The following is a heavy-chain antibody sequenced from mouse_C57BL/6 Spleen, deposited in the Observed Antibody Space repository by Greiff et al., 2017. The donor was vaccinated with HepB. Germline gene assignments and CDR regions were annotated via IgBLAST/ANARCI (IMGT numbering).Heavy chain of an antibody. CDR2: INPNNGGT. CDR3: ARNYYYSSRQGWYFYV. D-gene: IGHD1-1*01. J-gene: IGHJ1*03. Sequence: VQLQQSGPELVKPGASVKISCKASGYTFTDYYMNWVKQSHGKSLEWIGDINPNNGGTSYNQKFKGKATLTVDKSSSTAYMELRSLTSEDSAVYYCARNYYYSSRQGWYFYVWGTGTTVTVSS. V-gene: IGHV1-26*01. CDR1: GYTFTDYY.